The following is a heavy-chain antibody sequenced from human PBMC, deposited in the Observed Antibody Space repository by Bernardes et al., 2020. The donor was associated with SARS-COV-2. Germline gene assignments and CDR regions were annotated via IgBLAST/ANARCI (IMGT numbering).Heavy chain of an antibody. J-gene: IGHJ4*02. CDR2: ISGSGGST. D-gene: IGHD3-22*01. CDR3: AKDMDYYYESRGQVGFDH. Sequence: GGSLRLSCEVSGLVFSDYAMTWVRLPPGKGLECVAVISGSGGSTYYAESVKGRFTVSRDNSKNTLYLQMNGLRADDTAAYYCAKDMDYYYESRGQVGFDHWGQGILVTVSS. CDR1: GLVFSDYA. V-gene: IGHV3-23*01.